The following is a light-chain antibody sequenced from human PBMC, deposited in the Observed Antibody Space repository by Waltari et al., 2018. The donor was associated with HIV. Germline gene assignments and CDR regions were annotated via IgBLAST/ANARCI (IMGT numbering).Light chain of an antibody. J-gene: IGLJ3*02. V-gene: IGLV5-45*02. CDR1: SGINVGTYT. CDR2: YKSDSDK. Sequence: QAVLTQPSSLSASPGASASLTCTLSSGINVGTYTINWYQQKPGSPPQYLLRYKSDSDKQQVSGVPSRFSGSIAASANAEILLISGLQSEDEADYYCMIWYSSAGVFGGGTKLTVL. CDR3: MIWYSSAGV.